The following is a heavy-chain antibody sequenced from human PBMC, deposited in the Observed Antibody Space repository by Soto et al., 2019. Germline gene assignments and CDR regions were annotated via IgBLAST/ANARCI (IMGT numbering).Heavy chain of an antibody. CDR1: GFPFSDAY. Sequence: NPGGSLRLSCAVSGFPFSDAYMTWVRQAAGKGLEWLGRSRTKTDGGTADYAAHVKDRFIVSRDDSKETLYLQMNSLRTEDTAVYFCNTGRCTNGVCDDYWGHGTLVTVSS. D-gene: IGHD2-8*01. V-gene: IGHV3-15*01. J-gene: IGHJ4*01. CDR3: NTGRCTNGVCDDY. CDR2: SRTKTDGGTA.